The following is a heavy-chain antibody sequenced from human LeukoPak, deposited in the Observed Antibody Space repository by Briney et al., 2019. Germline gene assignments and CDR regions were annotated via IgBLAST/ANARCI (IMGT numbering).Heavy chain of an antibody. CDR1: GFTFDDYA. CDR3: AKGSVAEGGFDY. Sequence: GGSLRLSCAACGFTFDDYAMHGVGQAPGKGLEWVSGISWNSGSIGYADSVKGRFTISRDNAKNSLYLQMNSLRAEDTALYYCAKGSVAEGGFDYWGQGTLVTVSS. D-gene: IGHD6-19*01. V-gene: IGHV3-9*01. J-gene: IGHJ4*02. CDR2: ISWNSGSI.